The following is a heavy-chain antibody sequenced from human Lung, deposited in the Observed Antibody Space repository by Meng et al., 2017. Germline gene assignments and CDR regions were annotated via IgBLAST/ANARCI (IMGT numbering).Heavy chain of an antibody. V-gene: IGHV4-61*08. CDR2: VYFSGST. CDR3: ARGGTVVNLGY. Sequence: VQLQESGPGLVRPSETLSLTCTVSGDSVSSGGYYWSWIRQPPGKGLEWIGYVYFSGSTNYNPSLKSRVTIPLDTSKNQFSLKLNSVTATDTAVYYCARGGTVVNLGYWGPGTLVTVSS. CDR1: GDSVSSGGYY. D-gene: IGHD4-23*01. J-gene: IGHJ4*02.